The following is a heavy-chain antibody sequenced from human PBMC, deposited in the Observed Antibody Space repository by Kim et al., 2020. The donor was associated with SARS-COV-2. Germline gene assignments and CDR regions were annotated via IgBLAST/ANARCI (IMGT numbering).Heavy chain of an antibody. Sequence: SETLSLTCTVSGGSISSSSYYWGWIRQPPGKGLEWIGSIYYSGSTYYNPSLKSRVTISVDTSKNQFSLKLSSVTAADTAVYYCARDRVGATYFDYWGQGTLVTVSS. CDR2: IYYSGST. CDR1: GGSISSSSYY. J-gene: IGHJ4*02. D-gene: IGHD1-26*01. CDR3: ARDRVGATYFDY. V-gene: IGHV4-39*07.